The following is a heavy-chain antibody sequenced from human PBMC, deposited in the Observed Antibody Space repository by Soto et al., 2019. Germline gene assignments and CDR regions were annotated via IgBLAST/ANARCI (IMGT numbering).Heavy chain of an antibody. CDR1: GFTFSNAW. Sequence: GGSLRLSCAASGFTFSNAWMSWVRQAPGKGLEWVGRIKSKTDGGTTDYAAPVKGRFTISRDDSKNTLYLQMNSLKTEDTAVYYCTINFDHHYYYYMDVWGKGTTVTVSS. CDR2: IKSKTDGGTT. J-gene: IGHJ6*03. D-gene: IGHD1-1*01. V-gene: IGHV3-15*01. CDR3: TINFDHHYYYYMDV.